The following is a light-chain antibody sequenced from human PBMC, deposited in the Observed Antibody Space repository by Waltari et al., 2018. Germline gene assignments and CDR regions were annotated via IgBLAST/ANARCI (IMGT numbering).Light chain of an antibody. V-gene: IGLV2-14*03. CDR3: SSYTNGVI. CDR1: ASDIGGNNF. CDR2: DVK. J-gene: IGLJ2*01. Sequence: QSALNQPASVSGPPGPSITIPCPGPASDIGGNNFVSWYQQHPGKAPIILIYDVKNRPSGLSHRFSGSKSGNTASLTISGLQAVDEADYYCSSYTNGVIFGGGTKLTVL.